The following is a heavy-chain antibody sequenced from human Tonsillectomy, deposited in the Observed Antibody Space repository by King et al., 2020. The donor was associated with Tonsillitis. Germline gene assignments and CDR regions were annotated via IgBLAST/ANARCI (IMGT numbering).Heavy chain of an antibody. CDR2: ISYDGSYE. Sequence: VQLVESGGGVVQPGRSLRLSCEASGFTFRNYGMHWVRQAPGKGLEWVAGISYDGSYEYYSDSVKGRFTISRDNSKNTVYLQMNSLRTEGTAVYYCAKVARIWYDDDAFDIWGQGTMVTVSS. D-gene: IGHD6-13*01. CDR1: GFTFRNYG. J-gene: IGHJ3*02. V-gene: IGHV3-30*18. CDR3: AKVARIWYDDDAFDI.